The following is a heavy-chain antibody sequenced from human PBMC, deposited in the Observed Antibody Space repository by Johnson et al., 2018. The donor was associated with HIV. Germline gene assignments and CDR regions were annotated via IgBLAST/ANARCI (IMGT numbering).Heavy chain of an antibody. CDR1: GFTFDHYD. V-gene: IGHV3-20*04. Sequence: VQLVESGGHVVRPGGSLRLSCAASGFTFDHYDMSWVRQVPGKGLEWVSGITWNGGSTGYAESVKGRFTISRDNAKNSLYLQMNSLRAEDTALYYCASVYYDILTGYYYDAFDIWGQGTMVTVSS. D-gene: IGHD3-9*01. CDR3: ASVYYDILTGYYYDAFDI. J-gene: IGHJ3*02. CDR2: ITWNGGST.